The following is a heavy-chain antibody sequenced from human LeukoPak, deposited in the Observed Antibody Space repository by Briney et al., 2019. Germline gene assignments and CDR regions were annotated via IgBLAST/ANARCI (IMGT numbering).Heavy chain of an antibody. CDR2: ISAYNGNA. V-gene: IGHV1-18*01. J-gene: IGHJ4*02. D-gene: IGHD3-9*01. CDR1: GYTFTSYG. CDR3: ARERKSILTDY. Sequence: ASVKISCKASGYTFTSYGISWVRQAPGQGLEWMGWISAYNGNANYAQKLQGRVTMTTDTSTSTAYMELRSLRSDDTAVYYCARERKSILTDYWGQGTLVTVSS.